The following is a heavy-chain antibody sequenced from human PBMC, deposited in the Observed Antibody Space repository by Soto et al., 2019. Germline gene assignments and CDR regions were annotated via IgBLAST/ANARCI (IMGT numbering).Heavy chain of an antibody. CDR1: GFTFSSLW. D-gene: IGHD2-2*01. J-gene: IGHJ6*02. CDR3: ARDFRGYCISTSCYVPYYYYGMDV. CDR2: IKQDGSEK. Sequence: GGSLRLSCAASGFTFSSLWMSWVRQAPGKGLEWVANIKQDGSEKYYVDSVKGRFTISRDNAKNSLYLQMNSLRAEDTAVYYCARDFRGYCISTSCYVPYYYYGMDVWGQGTTVTVSS. V-gene: IGHV3-7*01.